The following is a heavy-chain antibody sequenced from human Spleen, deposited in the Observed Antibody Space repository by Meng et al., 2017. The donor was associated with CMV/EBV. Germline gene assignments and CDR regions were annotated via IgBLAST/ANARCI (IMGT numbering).Heavy chain of an antibody. CDR2: INPNSDDT. Sequence: QVQLVQSGAEVKKPGTSMEVSCKASGYSFTNYYIHWVRQAPGQGLEWMGWINPNSDDTRYPQKFQGRVTMTRDTSITTAYMELTSLTSDDTAVYFCARDNAGNSFEYWGQGTLVTVSS. V-gene: IGHV1-2*02. D-gene: IGHD6-13*01. CDR1: GYSFTNYY. CDR3: ARDNAGNSFEY. J-gene: IGHJ4*02.